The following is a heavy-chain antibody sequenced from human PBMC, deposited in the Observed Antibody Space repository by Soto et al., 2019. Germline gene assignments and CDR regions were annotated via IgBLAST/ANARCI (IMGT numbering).Heavy chain of an antibody. D-gene: IGHD2-15*01. V-gene: IGHV3-23*01. CDR2: ISDSSIST. Sequence: GGSLRLSCAASGFTFSSYAMSWVRQAPGKGLEWVSGISGSGISQAPGKGLEWVSGISDSSISTWYADSVKGRFTISRDNSKNTLYLQMNSLRAEDTAVYYCAKDLRYCSGGSCRWGQGTLVTVSS. CDR1: GFTFSSYA. CDR3: AKDLRYCSGGSCR. J-gene: IGHJ4*02.